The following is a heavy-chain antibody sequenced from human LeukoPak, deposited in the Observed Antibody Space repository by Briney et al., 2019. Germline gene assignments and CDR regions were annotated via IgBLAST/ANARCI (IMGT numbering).Heavy chain of an antibody. CDR2: ISYDGSNK. CDR1: GFTFSSYG. Sequence: GGSLRLSCAASGFTFSSYGMHWVRQAPGKGLEWVAVISYDGSNKYYADSVKGRFTISRDNSKNTLYLQMNSLRVEDTAVFYCARDQYDTWSRRGNFDSWGQGTLVIVSS. D-gene: IGHD3-3*01. CDR3: ARDQYDTWSRRGNFDS. J-gene: IGHJ4*02. V-gene: IGHV3-30*03.